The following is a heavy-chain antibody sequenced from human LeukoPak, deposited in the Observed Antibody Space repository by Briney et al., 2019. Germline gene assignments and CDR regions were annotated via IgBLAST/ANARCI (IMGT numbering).Heavy chain of an antibody. CDR2: VYTSGST. V-gene: IGHV4-4*07. D-gene: IGHD1-7*01. J-gene: IGHJ3*02. CDR1: GGSISGYY. Sequence: SETLSLTCSVSGGSISGYYWTWIRQPAGKGLEWIGRVYTSGSTHYNPTLKTRLTMSVDTSKNQFSLKLSSVTAADTAVYYCARLITGTTTAFDIWGQGTMVTVSS. CDR3: ARLITGTTTAFDI.